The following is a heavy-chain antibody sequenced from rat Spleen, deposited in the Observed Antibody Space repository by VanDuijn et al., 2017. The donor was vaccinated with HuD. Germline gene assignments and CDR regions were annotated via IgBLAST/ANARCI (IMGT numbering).Heavy chain of an antibody. Sequence: VQLVESGGGLVQPGKSLKLSCSASGFTFSSYGMHWIRQAPGKGLDWVAYISSSSGTVYADAVKGRFTISRDNAKNTLYLQLNSLKSEDTAIYYCAAPLFDYWGQGVMVTVSS. CDR3: AAPLFDY. J-gene: IGHJ2*01. CDR2: ISSSSGT. V-gene: IGHV5-62*01. CDR1: GFTFSSYG. D-gene: IGHD3-1*01.